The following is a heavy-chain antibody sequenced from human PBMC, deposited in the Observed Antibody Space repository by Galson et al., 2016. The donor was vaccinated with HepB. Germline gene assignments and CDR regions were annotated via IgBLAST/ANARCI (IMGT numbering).Heavy chain of an antibody. CDR3: ARPPEGDRRYFDL. CDR1: GFTFRDHG. D-gene: IGHD3-16*01. V-gene: IGHV3-11*04. Sequence: SLRLSCAASGFTFRDHGVSWVRQAPGKGLEWVSGISGSGGTTYYADSLKGRVTISRDNAKNSLYLQMNSLRAEDTAVYYCARPPEGDRRYFDLWGRGTLVTVSS. J-gene: IGHJ2*01. CDR2: ISGSGGTT.